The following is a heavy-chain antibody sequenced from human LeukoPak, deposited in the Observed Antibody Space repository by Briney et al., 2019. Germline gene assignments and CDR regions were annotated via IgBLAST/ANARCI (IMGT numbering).Heavy chain of an antibody. CDR1: GGSFTPYY. J-gene: IGHJ3*02. Sequence: SETLSLTCTVSGGSFTPYYWSWIRQPPGKGLEWIGHIYYSGSTNHNPSLKSRVTISLDTSKNQFSLKLSSMTAADTAVYYCARGFDGPNAFDIWGQGTMVTVSS. D-gene: IGHD5-24*01. V-gene: IGHV4-59*01. CDR2: IYYSGST. CDR3: ARGFDGPNAFDI.